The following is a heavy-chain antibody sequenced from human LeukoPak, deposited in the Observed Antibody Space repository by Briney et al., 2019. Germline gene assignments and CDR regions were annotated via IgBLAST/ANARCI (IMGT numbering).Heavy chain of an antibody. CDR1: GGSISSSSYY. Sequence: SETLSLTCTVSGGSISSSSYYWGWIRQPPGKGLEWIGSIYYSGSTHYNPSLKSRVTISVGTSKNQFSLKLSSVTAADTAVYYCARDSKYYGSGSYYNGYNWFDPWGQGTLVTVSS. D-gene: IGHD3-10*01. CDR2: IYYSGST. CDR3: ARDSKYYGSGSYYNGYNWFDP. V-gene: IGHV4-39*07. J-gene: IGHJ5*02.